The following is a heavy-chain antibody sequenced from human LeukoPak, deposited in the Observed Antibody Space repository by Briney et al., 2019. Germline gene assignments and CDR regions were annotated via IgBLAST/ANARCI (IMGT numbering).Heavy chain of an antibody. D-gene: IGHD3-9*01. CDR1: GGSISSYY. V-gene: IGHV4-59*01. CDR3: AREKAHYDILIGYYYAFDI. Sequence: SETLSLTCTVSGGSISSYYWSWIRQPPGKGLEWIGYIYYSGSTNYNPSLKSRVTISVDTSRNQFSLKLSSVTAADTAVYYCAREKAHYDILIGYYYAFDIWGQGTMVTVSS. J-gene: IGHJ3*02. CDR2: IYYSGST.